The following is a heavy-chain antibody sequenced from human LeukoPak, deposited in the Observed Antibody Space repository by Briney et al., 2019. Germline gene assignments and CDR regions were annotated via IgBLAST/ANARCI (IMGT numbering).Heavy chain of an antibody. Sequence: GGSLRLSCAASGFTFSSYEMNWVRQAPGKGLEWVSYISSSGSTIHYADSVKGRFTISRDNAKNSLYLQMNSLRAEDTAVYYCARVEYSAAFDYWGQGTLVTVSS. J-gene: IGHJ4*02. CDR3: ARVEYSAAFDY. D-gene: IGHD5-18*01. CDR1: GFTFSSYE. CDR2: ISSSGSTI. V-gene: IGHV3-48*03.